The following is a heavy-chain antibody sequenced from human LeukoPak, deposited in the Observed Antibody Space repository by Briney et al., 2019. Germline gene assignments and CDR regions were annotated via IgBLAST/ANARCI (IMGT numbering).Heavy chain of an antibody. CDR3: ATVSDSSGYYYYGAFDI. V-gene: IGHV1-3*01. CDR1: GYTFTSYA. J-gene: IGHJ3*02. CDR2: INAGNGNT. D-gene: IGHD3-22*01. Sequence: ASVKVSCKASGYTFTSYAMHWVRQAPGQRLEWMGWINAGNGNTKYSQKFQGRVTMTEDTSTDTAYMELSSLRSEDTAVYYCATVSDSSGYYYYGAFDIWGQGTMVTVSS.